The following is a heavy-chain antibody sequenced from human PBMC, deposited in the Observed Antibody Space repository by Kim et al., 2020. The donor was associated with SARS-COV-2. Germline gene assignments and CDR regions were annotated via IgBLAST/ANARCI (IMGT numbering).Heavy chain of an antibody. Sequence: SETLSLTCTVSGGSISSSSYYWGWIRQPPGKGLEWIGSIYYSGSTYYNPSLKSRVTISVDTSKNQFSLKLSSVTAADTAVYYCARWSPAGYSGYDYPQDYYYYGMDVWGQGTTVTVSS. CDR1: GGSISSSSYY. CDR3: ARWSPAGYSGYDYPQDYYYYGMDV. V-gene: IGHV4-39*01. CDR2: IYYSGST. J-gene: IGHJ6*02. D-gene: IGHD5-12*01.